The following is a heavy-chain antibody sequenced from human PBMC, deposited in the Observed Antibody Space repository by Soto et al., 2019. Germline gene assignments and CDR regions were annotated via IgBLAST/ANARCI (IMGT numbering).Heavy chain of an antibody. J-gene: IGHJ4*02. CDR1: GYICTGYG. CDR3: ARGVIGSYSDFDY. CDR2: IYPGDSNT. Sequence: PGESLKISSRGAGYICTGYGVGWVRQIPGKGLEWMGIIYPGDSNTRYSPSFQGQVTISADKSISTAYLQWSSLKASDTAMYYCARGVIGSYSDFDYWGQGTLVTVSS. V-gene: IGHV5-51*01. D-gene: IGHD1-26*01.